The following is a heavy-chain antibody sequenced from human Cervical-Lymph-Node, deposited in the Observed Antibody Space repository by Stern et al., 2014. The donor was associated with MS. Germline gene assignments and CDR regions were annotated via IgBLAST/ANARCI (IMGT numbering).Heavy chain of an antibody. Sequence: VQLVQSGAEVKKPGSSMKVSCKASGGSFSSIDISWVRQAPGQGLEWLGGIIPMFGTTHYAQTVQGRLTIVEDASTKTVNMERRSLRSEDTAVYYCVRDQGGIADSWGQGTLVTVSS. D-gene: IGHD6-13*01. CDR1: GGSFSSID. J-gene: IGHJ5*01. V-gene: IGHV1-69*01. CDR2: IIPMFGTT. CDR3: VRDQGGIADS.